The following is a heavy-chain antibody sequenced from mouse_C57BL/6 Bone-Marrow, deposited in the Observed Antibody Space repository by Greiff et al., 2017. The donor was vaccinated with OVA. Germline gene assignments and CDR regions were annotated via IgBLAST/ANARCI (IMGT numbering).Heavy chain of an antibody. J-gene: IGHJ1*03. CDR3: GSYYWYFDV. CDR1: GYTFTSYW. D-gene: IGHD2-12*01. V-gene: IGHV1-64*01. CDR2: IHPNSGST. Sequence: QVQLQQPGAELVKPGASVKLSCKASGYTFTSYWMHWVKQRPGQGLEWIGMIHPNSGSTNYNEKFKSKATLTVAKSSRTAYMKLSSLTSEDSAVYYCGSYYWYFDVWGTGTTVTVSS.